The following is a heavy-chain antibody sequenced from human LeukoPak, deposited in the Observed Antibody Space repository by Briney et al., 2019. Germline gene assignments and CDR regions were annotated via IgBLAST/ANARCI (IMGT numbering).Heavy chain of an antibody. D-gene: IGHD4-11*01. V-gene: IGHV3-21*01. CDR3: ARDLDYSTGFDY. Sequence: GGSLRLSCATSGFTFSSSTFGSYTMNWVRQAPGKGLEWVSSISSTGTYIYYTDSVKGRFTISRDIAHSSLYLQMNRLRADDTAVYYCARDLDYSTGFDYWGQGTLVTVSS. J-gene: IGHJ4*02. CDR1: GFTFSSSTFGSYT. CDR2: ISSTGTYI.